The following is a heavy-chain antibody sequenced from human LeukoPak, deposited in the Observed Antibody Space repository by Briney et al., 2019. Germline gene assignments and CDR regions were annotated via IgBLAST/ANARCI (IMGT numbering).Heavy chain of an antibody. Sequence: GGSLRLSCAASGFTFSSYAMSWVRQAPGKGLEWVSAISGSGGSTYYADSVKGRFTISRDNSKNTLYLQMNSLRAEDTAVYYCAKGDQGYCSGGSCYLFSYYMDVWGKGTTVTVSS. V-gene: IGHV3-23*01. CDR2: ISGSGGST. CDR3: AKGDQGYCSGGSCYLFSYYMDV. CDR1: GFTFSSYA. D-gene: IGHD2-15*01. J-gene: IGHJ6*03.